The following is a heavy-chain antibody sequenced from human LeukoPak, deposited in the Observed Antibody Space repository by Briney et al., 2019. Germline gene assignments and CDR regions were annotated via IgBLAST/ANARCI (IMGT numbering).Heavy chain of an antibody. CDR1: GYTFTGYY. J-gene: IGHJ6*03. D-gene: IGHD6-13*01. CDR3: AKGDSSWGEYYYYYMDV. CDR2: INPNSGGT. Sequence: ASVKVSCTASGYTFTGYYMHWVRQAPGQGLEWMGWINPNSGGTNYAQKFQGRVTMTRDTSISTAYMELSRLRSDDTAVYYCAKGDSSWGEYYYYYMDVWGKGTTVTVSS. V-gene: IGHV1-2*02.